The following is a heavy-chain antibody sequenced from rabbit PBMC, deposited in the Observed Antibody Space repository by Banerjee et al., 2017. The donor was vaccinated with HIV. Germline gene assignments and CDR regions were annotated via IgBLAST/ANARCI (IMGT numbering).Heavy chain of an antibody. J-gene: IGHJ4*01. V-gene: IGHV1S40*01. D-gene: IGHD4-1*01. CDR1: GFDFSGGFW. CDR2: IHAGSGST. Sequence: QSLEESGGDLVKPGGSLTLTCTASGFDFSGGFWICLVRQAPGKGLEWIACIHAGSGSTCYATWAKGRFTISKTSSTTVTLQMTSLTAADTATYFCARDLAGVTGWNFGLWGPGTLVTVS. CDR3: ARDLAGVTGWNFGL.